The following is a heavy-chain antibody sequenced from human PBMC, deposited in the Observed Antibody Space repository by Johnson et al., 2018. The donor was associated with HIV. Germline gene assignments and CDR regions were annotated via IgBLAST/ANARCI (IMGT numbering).Heavy chain of an antibody. CDR3: VRRFYDSSAFDI. Sequence: QVQLVESGGGVVQPGTSLRLSCAASGFTFSSFAMHWVRQAPGKGLEWMAFISYDGSNKYFTDSVRGRFTISRDNSKNTLFRQMNSLRAGDTAVYYCVRRFYDSSAFDIWGQGTLVTVSS. V-gene: IGHV3-30-3*01. J-gene: IGHJ3*02. CDR1: GFTFSSFA. D-gene: IGHD3-22*01. CDR2: ISYDGSNK.